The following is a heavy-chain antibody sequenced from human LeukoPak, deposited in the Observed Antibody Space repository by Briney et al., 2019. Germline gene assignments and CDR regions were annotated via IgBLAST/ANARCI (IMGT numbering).Heavy chain of an antibody. D-gene: IGHD5-18*01. CDR1: GYTFTGYY. CDR2: IIPILGIA. Sequence: PGASVKVSCKASGYTFTGYYMHWVRQAPGQGLEWMGRIIPILGIANYAQKFQGRVTITADKSTSTAYMELSSLRSEDTAVYYCARDVDTAIRFPPHFDYWGQGTLVTVSS. V-gene: IGHV1-69*04. J-gene: IGHJ4*02. CDR3: ARDVDTAIRFPPHFDY.